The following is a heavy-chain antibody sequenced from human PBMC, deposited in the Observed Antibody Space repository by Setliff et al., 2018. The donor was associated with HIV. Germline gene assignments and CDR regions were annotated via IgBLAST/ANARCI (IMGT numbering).Heavy chain of an antibody. D-gene: IGHD2-21*01. CDR1: GFTFTNYY. V-gene: IGHV3-11*04. CDR3: ATDPRRLSY. J-gene: IGHJ4*02. CDR2: ISVSGTDI. Sequence: GGSLRLSCAASGFTFTNYYMSWLRQAPGKGLELLSYISVSGTDIKYADSVKGRFTISRDNAKNSLYLQMNSLRAEDTAVYYCATDPRRLSYWGQGTLVTASS.